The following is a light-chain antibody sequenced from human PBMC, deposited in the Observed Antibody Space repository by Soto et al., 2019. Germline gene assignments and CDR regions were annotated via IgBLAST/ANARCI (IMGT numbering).Light chain of an antibody. V-gene: IGKV3-11*01. CDR1: QSVSSY. Sequence: EIVFTQPPSGVDISKGERVTLSCRASQSVSSYLAWYHQKPGQAPRLLIYDASNRATGIPARFSGSGAGTDFTLTISSREPPDVAVYYTQQRSNWPPLTFGQGTRME. CDR2: DAS. J-gene: IGKJ5*01. CDR3: QQRSNWPPLT.